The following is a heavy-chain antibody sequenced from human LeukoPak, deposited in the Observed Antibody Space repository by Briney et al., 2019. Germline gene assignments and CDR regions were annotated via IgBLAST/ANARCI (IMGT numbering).Heavy chain of an antibody. Sequence: ASMKVSCKASGYTFTAYYIHWVRQAPGQGLEWMGWIDPNSGGTNYAQTFQGRVTMTRDTSISTAYMDLSRLISDDTAMYYCARGPTHTNWSRWFDPWGQGTLVTVSS. V-gene: IGHV1-2*02. CDR2: IDPNSGGT. D-gene: IGHD1-1*01. CDR3: ARGPTHTNWSRWFDP. CDR1: GYTFTAYY. J-gene: IGHJ5*02.